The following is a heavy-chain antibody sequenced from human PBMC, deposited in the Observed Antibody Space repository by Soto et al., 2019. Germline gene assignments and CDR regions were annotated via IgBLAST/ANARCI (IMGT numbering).Heavy chain of an antibody. V-gene: IGHV4-34*01. Sequence: QVHLQQWGAGLLKPSETLSLTCAVYGGSFSDTYWNWFRQPPGKGLEWIGEINHNTNTIYNPSLTSGVAIPVDTSKTRFSRKFTSVSAADTAGYCCARGVRLFRGSFDPWGEGTLGTVSS. CDR1: GGSFSDTY. CDR3: ARGVRLFRGSFDP. J-gene: IGHJ5*02. CDR2: INHNTNT. D-gene: IGHD2-15*01.